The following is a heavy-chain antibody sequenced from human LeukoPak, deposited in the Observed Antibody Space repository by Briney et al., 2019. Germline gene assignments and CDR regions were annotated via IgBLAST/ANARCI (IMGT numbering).Heavy chain of an antibody. J-gene: IGHJ6*02. D-gene: IGHD3/OR15-3a*01. CDR1: GFTVSSNY. V-gene: IGHV3-53*01. CDR2: IYSGGST. CDR3: TRVKDLGLVYYYGMDV. Sequence: GGSLRLSCAASGFTVSSNYMSWVRQAPGKGLEWVSVIYSGGSTYYADSVKGRFTISRDNSKNTLYLQMNSLKAEDTAVYFCTRVKDLGLVYYYGMDVWGQGTTVTVSS.